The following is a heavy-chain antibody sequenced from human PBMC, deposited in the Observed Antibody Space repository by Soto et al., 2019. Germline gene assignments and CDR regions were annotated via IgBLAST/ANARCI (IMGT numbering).Heavy chain of an antibody. CDR2: IRQEGGQT. J-gene: IGHJ4*02. CDR3: ARELRATGANDY. Sequence: GGSLRLSCVVSGFTFSDYWISWVRQAPGKGREWVANIRQEGGQTYYMDSVKGRFTISRDDARNSLSLQMNSLRVEDTAVSNCARELRATGANDYWGQGTLVPVSS. CDR1: GFTFSDYW. D-gene: IGHD1-1*01. V-gene: IGHV3-7*01.